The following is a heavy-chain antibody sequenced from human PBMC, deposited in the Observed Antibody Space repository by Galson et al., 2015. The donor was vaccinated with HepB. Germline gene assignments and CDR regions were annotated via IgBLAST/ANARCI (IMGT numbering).Heavy chain of an antibody. CDR1: GFTFSSYA. V-gene: IGHV3-23*01. CDR2: ISGSGGST. Sequence: SLRLSCAASGFTFSSYAMSWVRQAPGKGLEWVSAISGSGGSTYYADSVKGRFTISRDNSKNTLYLQMNSLRAEDTAVYYCAKTGWYDNNYSSYWYFDLWGRGTLVTVSS. CDR3: AKTGWYDNNYSSYWYFDL. D-gene: IGHD4-11*01. J-gene: IGHJ2*01.